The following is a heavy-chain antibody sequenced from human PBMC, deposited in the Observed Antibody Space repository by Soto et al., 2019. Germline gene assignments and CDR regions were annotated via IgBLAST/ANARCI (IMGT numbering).Heavy chain of an antibody. V-gene: IGHV4-59*01. J-gene: IGHJ4*02. D-gene: IGHD6-19*01. Sequence: QVQLQESGPGLVKPSETLSLTCTVSGASISSYYWSWIRQPPGKGLEWIGYINYSGSTRYNPSLKSRVTMSVDTSKNQFSLKLSSVTAADTAVYYCARDDSSGRCDYWGQGTLVTVSS. CDR1: GASISSYY. CDR3: ARDDSSGRCDY. CDR2: INYSGST.